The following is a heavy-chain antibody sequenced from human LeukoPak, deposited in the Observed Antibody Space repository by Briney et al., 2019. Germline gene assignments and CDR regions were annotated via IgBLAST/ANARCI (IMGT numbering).Heavy chain of an antibody. J-gene: IGHJ6*03. CDR2: ISNDGSNK. D-gene: IGHD6-13*01. CDR1: GFTFSSYG. CDR3: AREGYSSSWYPYYYYYYMDV. V-gene: IGHV3-30*03. Sequence: GGSLRLSCAASGFTFSSYGMHWVRQAPGKGLEWVAVISNDGSNKYFADSVKGRFTISRDNSKNTLYLQMNSLRAEDTAVYYCAREGYSSSWYPYYYYYYMDVWGKGTTVTVSS.